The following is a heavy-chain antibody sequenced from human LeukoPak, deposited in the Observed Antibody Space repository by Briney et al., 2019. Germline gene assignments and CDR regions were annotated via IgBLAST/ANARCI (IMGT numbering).Heavy chain of an antibody. CDR1: GGSISSYY. CDR3: ARAALVTMLDV. D-gene: IGHD2-21*02. Sequence: PSETLSLTCTVSGGSISSYYWSWIRQPPGKGLEWIGYIYYSGSTNYNPSRKSRVTISVDTSKNQFSLKLSSVTAADTAVYYCARAALVTMLDVWGQGTTVTVSS. CDR2: IYYSGST. V-gene: IGHV4-59*01. J-gene: IGHJ6*02.